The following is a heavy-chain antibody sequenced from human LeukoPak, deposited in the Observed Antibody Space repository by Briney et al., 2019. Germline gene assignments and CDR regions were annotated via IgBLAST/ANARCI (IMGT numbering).Heavy chain of an antibody. D-gene: IGHD1-26*01. V-gene: IGHV4-59*01. CDR3: ARVTQGWSTSYNWFDP. CDR1: GGSISIYY. J-gene: IGHJ5*02. Sequence: SETLSLTCSVSGGSISIYYWSWVRQPPGKGLEWIGYIYNSGSTNYNPSLKSRVTISVDTSKNQFSLKLTSVTAADTAVYYCARVTQGWSTSYNWFDPWGQGTLVTVSS. CDR2: IYNSGST.